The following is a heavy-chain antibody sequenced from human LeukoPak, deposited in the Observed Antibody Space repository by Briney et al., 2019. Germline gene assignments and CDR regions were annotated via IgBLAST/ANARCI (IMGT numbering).Heavy chain of an antibody. J-gene: IGHJ5*02. V-gene: IGHV4-61*09. CDR1: GGSVSSGSYY. Sequence: SETLSLTCTVSGGSVSSGSYYWNWIRQAAGKGLEWIGHIYTSGSTNCNPSLKSRVTISLDTSKNQFSLELNSVTAADTAVYYCARDKRITMVRGVINWFDPWGQGTLVIVSS. CDR3: ARDKRITMVRGVINWFDP. CDR2: IYTSGST. D-gene: IGHD3-10*01.